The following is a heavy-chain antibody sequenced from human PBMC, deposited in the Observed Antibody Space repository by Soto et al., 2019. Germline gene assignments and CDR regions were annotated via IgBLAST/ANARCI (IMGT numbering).Heavy chain of an antibody. CDR2: IYYSGST. V-gene: IGHV4-31*03. J-gene: IGHJ4*02. D-gene: IGHD3-10*01. CDR3: ARDGDYFGSGSPPLLSK. CDR1: GGSITSGGYC. Sequence: QVQLQESGPGLVKPSQTLSLTCTVSGGSITSGGYCWTWIRQHPVKGLEWMGHIYYSGSTSYNPSLTSRVTLSIATSKNQFSLTLTSVTAAVTAVYYCARDGDYFGSGSPPLLSKWGQGTLVTVSS.